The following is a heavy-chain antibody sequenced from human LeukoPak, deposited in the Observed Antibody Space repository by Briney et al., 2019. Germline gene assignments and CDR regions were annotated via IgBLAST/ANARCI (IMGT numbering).Heavy chain of an antibody. CDR3: ARAHQEDYDFWSGGGAFDI. D-gene: IGHD3-3*01. V-gene: IGHV4-30-4*08. Sequence: SETLSLTCTVSGGSISSGDYYWSWIRQPPGKGLEWIGYIYYSGSTYYNPSLKSRVTISVDTSKNQFSLKLSSVTAADTAVYYCARAHQEDYDFWSGGGAFDIWGQGTTVTVSS. CDR1: GGSISSGDYY. CDR2: IYYSGST. J-gene: IGHJ3*02.